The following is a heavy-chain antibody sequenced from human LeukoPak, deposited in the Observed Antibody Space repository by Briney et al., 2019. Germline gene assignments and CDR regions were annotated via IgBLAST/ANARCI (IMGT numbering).Heavy chain of an antibody. CDR2: INSDGSNT. CDR1: GFTFSSYS. Sequence: PGGSLRLSCAASGFTFSSYSMNWVRQAPGKGLVWVSRINSDGSNTNYADSVKGRFTISSDNDKNTLYLQMNSLTADDTDVYYCARDLAIQRITMIDGGWNWFDPWGQGTLVTVSS. CDR3: ARDLAIQRITMIDGGWNWFDP. J-gene: IGHJ5*02. D-gene: IGHD3-22*01. V-gene: IGHV3-74*01.